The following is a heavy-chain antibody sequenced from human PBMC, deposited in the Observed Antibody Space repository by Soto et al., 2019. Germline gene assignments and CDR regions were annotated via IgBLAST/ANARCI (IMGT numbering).Heavy chain of an antibody. V-gene: IGHV3-23*01. CDR1: GFTFSSYA. Sequence: PGGSLRLSCAASGFTFSSYAMSWVRQAPGKGLEWVSAISGSGGSTYYADSVKGRFTISRDNSKNTLSLQMNSLRAEDTAVYYCAKAPFMAPNYDFWSGYDYYFDYWGQGILVTVSS. D-gene: IGHD3-3*01. CDR3: AKAPFMAPNYDFWSGYDYYFDY. J-gene: IGHJ4*02. CDR2: ISGSGGST.